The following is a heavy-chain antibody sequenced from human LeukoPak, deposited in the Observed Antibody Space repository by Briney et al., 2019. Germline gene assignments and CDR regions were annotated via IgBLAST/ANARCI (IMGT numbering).Heavy chain of an antibody. CDR1: GFTFSSYS. Sequence: GGSLRLSCAASGFTFSSYSMNWVRQAPGKGLEWVSYISSSSSTIYYADSVKGRFTISRDNAKNSLYLQMNSLRAEDTAVYYCARGTTVTPAFYYYGMDVWGQGTTVTVSS. V-gene: IGHV3-48*04. J-gene: IGHJ6*02. D-gene: IGHD4-17*01. CDR3: ARGTTVTPAFYYYGMDV. CDR2: ISSSSSTI.